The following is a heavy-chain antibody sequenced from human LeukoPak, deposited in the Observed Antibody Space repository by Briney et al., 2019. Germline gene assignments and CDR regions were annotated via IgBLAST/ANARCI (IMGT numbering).Heavy chain of an antibody. Sequence: VASVKVPCKVSGYTLTELSMHWVRQAPGKGLEWMGGFDPEDGETIYAQKFQGRVTMTEDTSTDTAYMELSSLRSEDTAVYYCATAYYYDSSGYYNRLSFDYWGQGTLVTVSS. D-gene: IGHD3-22*01. CDR2: FDPEDGET. CDR1: GYTLTELS. J-gene: IGHJ4*02. V-gene: IGHV1-24*01. CDR3: ATAYYYDSSGYYNRLSFDY.